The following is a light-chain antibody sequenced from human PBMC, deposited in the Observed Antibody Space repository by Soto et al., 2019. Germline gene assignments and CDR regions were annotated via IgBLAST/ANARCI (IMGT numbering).Light chain of an antibody. CDR3: IQPLRSWT. J-gene: IGKJ1*01. CDR2: LGS. CDR1: QSLLHSNGYNY. Sequence: DIVMTQSPLSLPVTPGEPASISCRSSQSLLHSNGYNYLDWYLQKPGQSPQLLIYLGSNRASGVPDRFSGSGSGTDFTLKISRVEAEDVGVYYCIQPLRSWTFGQGTKVEIK. V-gene: IGKV2-28*01.